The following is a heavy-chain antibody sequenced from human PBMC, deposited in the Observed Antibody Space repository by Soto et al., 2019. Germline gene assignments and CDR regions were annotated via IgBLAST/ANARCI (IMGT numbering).Heavy chain of an antibody. V-gene: IGHV4-59*08. CDR3: ARHLGFGVVLNWFDP. CDR2: IYYSGST. D-gene: IGHD3-3*01. Sequence: PSETLFLTCTVAGGSSSSYYWSWIRQPPGKGLEWIGYIYYSGSTNYNPSLKSRVTISVDTSKNQFSLKLSSVTAADTAVYYCARHLGFGVVLNWFDPWGQGTLVTVSS. CDR1: GGSSSSYY. J-gene: IGHJ5*02.